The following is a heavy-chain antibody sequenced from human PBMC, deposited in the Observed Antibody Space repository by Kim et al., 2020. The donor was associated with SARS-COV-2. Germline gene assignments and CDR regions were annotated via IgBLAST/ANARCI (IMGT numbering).Heavy chain of an antibody. D-gene: IGHD2-15*01. J-gene: IGHJ4*02. Sequence: GGSLRLSCAASGFTFSSYSMNWVRQAPGKGLEWVSSISSSSSYIYYADSVKGRFTISRDNAKNSLYLQMNSLRAEDTAVYYCARDTPKRLGYCSGGSCNGDYWGQGTLVTVSS. CDR2: ISSSSSYI. V-gene: IGHV3-21*01. CDR1: GFTFSSYS. CDR3: ARDTPKRLGYCSGGSCNGDY.